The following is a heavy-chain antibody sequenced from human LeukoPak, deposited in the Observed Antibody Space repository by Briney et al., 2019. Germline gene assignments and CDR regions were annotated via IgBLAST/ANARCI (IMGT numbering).Heavy chain of an antibody. V-gene: IGHV4-39*01. CDR3: ARPQAAMVTFFAFDI. D-gene: IGHD5-18*01. J-gene: IGHJ3*02. CDR2: IYYSGST. Sequence: SETLSLTCTVSGGSISSSSYYWGWIRQPPGKGLEWIGSIYYSGSTYYNPSLKSRVTISVDTSKNQFSLKLSSVTAADTAVYYCARPQAAMVTFFAFDIWGQGTMVTVSS. CDR1: GGSISSSSYY.